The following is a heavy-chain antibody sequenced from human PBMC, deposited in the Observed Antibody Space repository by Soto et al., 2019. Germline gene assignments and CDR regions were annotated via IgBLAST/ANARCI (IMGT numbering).Heavy chain of an antibody. D-gene: IGHD3-22*01. CDR3: AKDRESTGYFYFDY. V-gene: IGHV3-9*01. CDR1: GFTFEDYA. CDR2: VSWSSGTI. J-gene: IGHJ4*02. Sequence: EVQLVESGGGLVQPGRSLRLSCAASGFTFEDYAMHWVRQAPGKGLEWVSGVSWSSGTIGYADSVKGRFTISRDNAKNSLYLQMNSLRPEDTALYYCAKDRESTGYFYFDYWGQGTLVAVSS.